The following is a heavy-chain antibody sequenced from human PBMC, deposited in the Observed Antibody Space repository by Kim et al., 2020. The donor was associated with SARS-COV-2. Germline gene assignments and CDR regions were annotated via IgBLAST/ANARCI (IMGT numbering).Heavy chain of an antibody. J-gene: IGHJ4*02. Sequence: DSVKARFTITRDNTKNSLYLQMNSLRAEDTAVYYCASGDYDILTGNSPFDYWGQGTLVTVSS. CDR3: ASGDYDILTGNSPFDY. V-gene: IGHV3-7*01. D-gene: IGHD3-9*01.